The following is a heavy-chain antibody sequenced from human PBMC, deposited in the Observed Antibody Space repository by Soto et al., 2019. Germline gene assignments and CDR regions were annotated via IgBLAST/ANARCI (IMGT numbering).Heavy chain of an antibody. CDR1: GGTFSSYA. D-gene: IGHD2-2*02. CDR3: ARDASGGCSSTSCYNPFYYDGMDV. V-gene: IGHV1-69*06. CDR2: IIPIFGTA. J-gene: IGHJ6*02. Sequence: QVQLVQSGAEVKKPGSSVKVSCKASGGTFSSYAISWVRQAPGQGLEWMGGIIPIFGTANYAQKFQGRVTITADKSTSTAYMELSSLRSEDTAVYYCARDASGGCSSTSCYNPFYYDGMDVWGQGTTVTVSS.